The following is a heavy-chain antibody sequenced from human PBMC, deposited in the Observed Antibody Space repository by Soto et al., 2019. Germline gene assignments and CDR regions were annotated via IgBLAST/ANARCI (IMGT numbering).Heavy chain of an antibody. V-gene: IGHV3-30*04. J-gene: IGHJ4*02. D-gene: IGHD2-8*01. Sequence: WGSLRLSCAASGFSFISYAIHFVRHSPGKGLEWLSFISYDGRNEYYADSVKGRFTVSRDSSENTLYLQINTLKPEDTAVYYCARDGCPNGVCFNDYWGQGTLVTVSS. CDR3: ARDGCPNGVCFNDY. CDR2: ISYDGRNE. CDR1: GFSFISYA.